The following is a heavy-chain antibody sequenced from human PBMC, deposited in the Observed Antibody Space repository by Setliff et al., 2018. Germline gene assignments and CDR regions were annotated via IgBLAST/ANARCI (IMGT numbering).Heavy chain of an antibody. CDR3: ARDGGEY. Sequence: SETLSLTCTVSGGSISSGSYYWSWIRQPPGKEMEWIGNVLDTGITNYNPSLEGRVTISVDTSKNQFSLKLSSVTAADTAVYYCARDGGEYWGQGTLVTAPQ. V-gene: IGHV4-61*01. CDR1: GGSISSGSYY. CDR2: VLDTGIT. D-gene: IGHD3-16*01. J-gene: IGHJ4*02.